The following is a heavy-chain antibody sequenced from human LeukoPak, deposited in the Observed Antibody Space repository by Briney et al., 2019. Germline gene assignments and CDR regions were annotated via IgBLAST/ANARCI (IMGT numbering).Heavy chain of an antibody. CDR3: ATDRVYSSSGRSWGFFDY. Sequence: GASVKVSCKISGYSLSDLSIHWVRQAPGEGLEWMGGFDPENNKMVYTQKFQGRVTMTEDTSADTAYMELTSVRSEDTAVYFCATDRVYSSSGRSWGFFDYWGQGTLVIVSS. CDR2: FDPENNKM. D-gene: IGHD6-19*01. J-gene: IGHJ4*02. CDR1: GYSLSDLS. V-gene: IGHV1-24*01.